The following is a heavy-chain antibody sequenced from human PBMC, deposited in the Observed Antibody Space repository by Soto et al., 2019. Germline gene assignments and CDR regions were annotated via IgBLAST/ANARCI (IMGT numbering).Heavy chain of an antibody. CDR2: ISGSSDST. V-gene: IGHV3-23*01. D-gene: IGHD6-19*01. CDR1: GFTFSSYA. CDR3: AKSPYGGAWYYFDH. J-gene: IGHJ4*02. Sequence: EVQLLESGGGLVQPGGSLRLSCAASGFTFSSYAMSWVRQAPGKGLEWVSGISGSSDSTYYIDAVKGRFTISRDNSKNTLYLQMNSLRAEDTALYYCAKSPYGGAWYYFDHWGQGTLVIVSS.